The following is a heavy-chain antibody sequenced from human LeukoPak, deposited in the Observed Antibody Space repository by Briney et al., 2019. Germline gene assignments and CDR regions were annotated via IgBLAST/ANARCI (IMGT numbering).Heavy chain of an antibody. Sequence: PGGSLRLSCAASGFTFSSYSMNWVRQAPGKGLEWVSYISSSGSTIYYADSVKGRFTISRDNAKNSLYLQMNSLRAEDTAVYYCARDPASNNIVATAVIDYWGQGTLVTVSS. V-gene: IGHV3-48*04. J-gene: IGHJ4*02. D-gene: IGHD5-12*01. CDR1: GFTFSSYS. CDR2: ISSSGSTI. CDR3: ARDPASNNIVATAVIDY.